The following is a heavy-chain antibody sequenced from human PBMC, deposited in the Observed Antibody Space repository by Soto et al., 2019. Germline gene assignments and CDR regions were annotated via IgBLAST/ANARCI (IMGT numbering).Heavy chain of an antibody. CDR2: IYYSGST. Sequence: QVQLQESGPGLVKPSQTLSLTCTVSGGSITSGDYYWSWIRQPPGKGLEWIGYIYYSGSTYYNPSPKSRVTIPVDTSKSQSSLKLSSVTAADTAVYYCARGDSGYEPAFDYWGQGTLVTVSS. CDR3: ARGDSGYEPAFDY. V-gene: IGHV4-30-4*01. J-gene: IGHJ4*02. CDR1: GGSITSGDYY. D-gene: IGHD5-12*01.